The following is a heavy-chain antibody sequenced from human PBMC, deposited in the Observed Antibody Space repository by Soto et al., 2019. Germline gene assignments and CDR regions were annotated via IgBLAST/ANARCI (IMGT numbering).Heavy chain of an antibody. J-gene: IGHJ6*02. CDR1: VGSFSGYY. CDR3: ARGRKKRHFYNYGLDV. CDR2: INDSGYV. Sequence: SETLSLTCAVYVGSFSGYYWNWVRQSQEKGLEWIGEINDSGYVKYNPSLKNRVTMAVDTAKNQFSVTLTSVTAADTAVYFCARGRKKRHFYNYGLDVWGQGTTVTVSS. V-gene: IGHV4-34*01.